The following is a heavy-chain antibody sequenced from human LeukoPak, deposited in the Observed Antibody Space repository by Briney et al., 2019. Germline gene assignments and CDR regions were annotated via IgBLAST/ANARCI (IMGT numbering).Heavy chain of an antibody. CDR3: ARDPPVSSYYDILTGYRPTYGMDV. V-gene: IGHV3-74*01. CDR2: MNGDGSST. J-gene: IGHJ6*02. Sequence: GGSLRLSCAASGFTFSNYWMHWVRQAPGKGLVWVSSMNGDGSSTNYADSVKGRFTISRDNAKNTLYLQMNSLRGEDTAVYYCARDPPVSSYYDILTGYRPTYGMDVWGQGTTVTVSS. CDR1: GFTFSNYW. D-gene: IGHD3-9*01.